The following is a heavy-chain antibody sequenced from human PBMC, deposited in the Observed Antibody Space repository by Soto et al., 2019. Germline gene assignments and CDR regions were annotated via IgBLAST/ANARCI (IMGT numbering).Heavy chain of an antibody. CDR2: IYYSGST. Sequence: SETLSLTCTVSGGSVSSGSYYWSWIRQPPGKGLEWIGYIYYSGSTNYNPSLKSRVTISVDTSKNQFSLKLSSVTAADTAVYYCARGSSGYDGEYYYYYYGMDVWGQGTTVTVSS. CDR3: ARGSSGYDGEYYYYYYGMDV. CDR1: GGSVSSGSYY. D-gene: IGHD3-22*01. V-gene: IGHV4-61*01. J-gene: IGHJ6*02.